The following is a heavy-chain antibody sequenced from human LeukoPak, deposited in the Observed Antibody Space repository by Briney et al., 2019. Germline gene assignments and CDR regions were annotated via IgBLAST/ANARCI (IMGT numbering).Heavy chain of an antibody. D-gene: IGHD2-2*01. V-gene: IGHV1-18*01. Sequence: APVTVSCTASGYTFTSYGISWVRQAPGQGLEWMGWISAYNGNTNYAQKLQGRVTMTTDTSTSTAYMELRSLRSDDTAVYYCAREMPLVYFDYWGQGTLVTVSS. CDR3: AREMPLVYFDY. CDR2: ISAYNGNT. J-gene: IGHJ4*02. CDR1: GYTFTSYG.